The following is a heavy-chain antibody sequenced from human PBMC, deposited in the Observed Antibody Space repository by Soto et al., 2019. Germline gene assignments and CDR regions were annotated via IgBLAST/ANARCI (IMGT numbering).Heavy chain of an antibody. CDR1: GFTFSDYQ. CDR3: ARDLGYYASSGYFDY. D-gene: IGHD3-22*01. CDR2: ISSSGDIT. Sequence: PRLSCAASGFTFSDYQMSWIRQAPGKGLEWVSYISSSGDITYYADSVKGRFTISRDNAKNSLYLQMNSLRAEDTAVYYCARDLGYYASSGYFDYWGQGTQVTVSS. J-gene: IGHJ4*02. V-gene: IGHV3-11*01.